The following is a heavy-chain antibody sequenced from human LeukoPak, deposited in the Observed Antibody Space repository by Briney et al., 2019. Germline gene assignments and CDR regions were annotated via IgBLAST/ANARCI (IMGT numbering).Heavy chain of an antibody. Sequence: SETLSLTCTVSGGSISSGDYYWSWIRQPPGKGLEWIGYIYYSGSTYYNPSLKSRVTISVDTSKNQFSLKLSSVTAADTAVYYCARDRGDGYPYYFDYWGQGTLVTVSS. J-gene: IGHJ4*02. CDR1: GGSISSGDYY. CDR3: ARDRGDGYPYYFDY. V-gene: IGHV4-30-4*01. D-gene: IGHD5-24*01. CDR2: IYYSGST.